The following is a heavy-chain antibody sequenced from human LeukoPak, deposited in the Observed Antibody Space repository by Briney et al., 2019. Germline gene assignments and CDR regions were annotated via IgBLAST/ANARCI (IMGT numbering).Heavy chain of an antibody. CDR2: IKQDGNER. D-gene: IGHD4-17*01. Sequence: GGSLRLSCAASGFTFSRYWMSWVPQAPGRGLEWVGNIKQDGNERYYVDSVKGRFTIYRDNAKNSLYLQMNSLRAEDTAVYYCASARYGDYEGFAKLNFWGQGTLVTVSS. J-gene: IGHJ4*02. CDR3: ASARYGDYEGFAKLNF. CDR1: GFTFSRYW. V-gene: IGHV3-7*01.